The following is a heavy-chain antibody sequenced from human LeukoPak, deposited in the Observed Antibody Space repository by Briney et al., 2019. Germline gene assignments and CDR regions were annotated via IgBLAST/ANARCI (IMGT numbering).Heavy chain of an antibody. D-gene: IGHD2-2*01. CDR3: ARRGAGGGYCSSTSCRGGYYYYYMDV. CDR2: IYYTGNT. V-gene: IGHV4-39*07. CDR1: GVSISSSNSY. Sequence: SETLSLTCTVSGVSISSSNSYWGWVRQPPGKGLEWIGSIYYTGNTYYNASLKSRVTISVDTSKNQFSLKLSSVTAADTAVYYCARRGAGGGYCSSTSCRGGYYYYYMDVWGKGTTVTISS. J-gene: IGHJ6*03.